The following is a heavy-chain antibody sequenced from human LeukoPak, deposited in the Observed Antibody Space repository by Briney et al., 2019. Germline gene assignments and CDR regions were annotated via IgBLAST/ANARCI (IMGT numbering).Heavy chain of an antibody. D-gene: IGHD2-2*01. Sequence: GGSLRLSCAASGFTFSSYRMHWVRQAPGKGLVWVSLINSDGSSTNYADSVKGRFTISRDNAKNTLYVQMNSLRAEDTAVYYCARGRCSSTSCFPDYWGQGILVTVSS. CDR1: GFTFSSYR. CDR2: INSDGSST. J-gene: IGHJ4*02. CDR3: ARGRCSSTSCFPDY. V-gene: IGHV3-74*01.